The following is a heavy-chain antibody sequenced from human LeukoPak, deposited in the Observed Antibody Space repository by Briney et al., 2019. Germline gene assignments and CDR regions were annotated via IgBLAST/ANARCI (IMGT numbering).Heavy chain of an antibody. D-gene: IGHD3-22*01. Sequence: GGSLRLSCAASGLTVSNNYMSWVRQAPGKGLEWVSFIYSGGNTYYADSVKGRFTISRDNSKNTVHLQMNSLRAEDTAMYYCARRAGDYSHPYDYWGQGTLVTVSS. CDR2: IYSGGNT. J-gene: IGHJ4*02. CDR1: GLTVSNNY. V-gene: IGHV3-53*01. CDR3: ARRAGDYSHPYDY.